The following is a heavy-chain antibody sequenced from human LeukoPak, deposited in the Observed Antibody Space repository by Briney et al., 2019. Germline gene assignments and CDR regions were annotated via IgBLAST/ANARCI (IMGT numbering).Heavy chain of an antibody. CDR1: GFSLSKYE. D-gene: IGHD6-13*01. Sequence: GGSLRLSCSASGFSLSKYEMNWVRQAPGKGLVWVSRINTDGSSTTYADSVKGRFTISRDDAKNTVYLQMNSLRAEDTAVYYCARAGYSSSWLESWGQGTLVTVSS. CDR2: INTDGSST. J-gene: IGHJ4*02. CDR3: ARAGYSSSWLES. V-gene: IGHV3-74*03.